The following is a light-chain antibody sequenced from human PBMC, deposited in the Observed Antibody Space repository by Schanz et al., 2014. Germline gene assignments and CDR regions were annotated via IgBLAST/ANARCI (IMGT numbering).Light chain of an antibody. Sequence: QSALTQPASVSGSPGQSITISCTGTSSDVGAYNYVSWYQQQPGKAPKLMIYEVSKRPSGVPDRFSGSKSGTSASLTITGLQAEDGADYYCQSYDTRLGGVLFGGGTKLTVL. J-gene: IGLJ2*01. CDR3: QSYDTRLGGVL. CDR2: EVS. CDR1: SSDVGAYNY. V-gene: IGLV2-14*01.